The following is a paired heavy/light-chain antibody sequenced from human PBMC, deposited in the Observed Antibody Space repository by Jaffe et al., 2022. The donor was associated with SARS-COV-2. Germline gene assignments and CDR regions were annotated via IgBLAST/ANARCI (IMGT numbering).Heavy chain of an antibody. J-gene: IGHJ4*02. Sequence: EVQLVESGGDLVQPGGSLRLSCAASGFTFSSDWLTWVRQAPGRGLEWVASIKQDGSEKSYVDSVKGRFTISRDNAKNSVYLQMNSLRVEDTAVYYCARRNYFYSWGQGTLVTVSS. CDR1: GFTFSSDW. V-gene: IGHV3-7*03. CDR2: IKQDGSEK. CDR3: ARRNYFYS.
Light chain of an antibody. CDR2: DAS. J-gene: IGKJ4*01. Sequence: EIIMTQSPATLSVSPGERVTLSCRASQSIGNRLAWFQQKPGRAPRLLIYDASTRAPGIPDIFSGSGSGTEFTLTISSLQSEDFAVYYCQQHNIWPLTFGGGTKVEIK. V-gene: IGKV3-15*01. CDR1: QSIGNR. CDR3: QQHNIWPLT.